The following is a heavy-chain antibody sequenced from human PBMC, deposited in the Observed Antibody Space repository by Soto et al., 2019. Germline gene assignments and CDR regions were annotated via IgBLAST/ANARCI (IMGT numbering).Heavy chain of an antibody. CDR1: GYAFTTYG. CDR2: ISAHNGNT. D-gene: IGHD1-1*01. J-gene: IGHJ4*02. CDR3: ARGRYGDY. V-gene: IGHV1-18*01. Sequence: QVHLVQSGAEVKKPGASVKVSCKGSGYAFTTYGITWVRQAPGQGLEWMGWISAHNGNTNYAQKLQGRVTVTRDTSTSTASIEVRSMRSDDTSVYDYARGRYGDYWGQGALVTVSS.